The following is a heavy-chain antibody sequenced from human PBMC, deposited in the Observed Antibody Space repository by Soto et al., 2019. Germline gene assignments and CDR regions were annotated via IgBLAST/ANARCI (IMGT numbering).Heavy chain of an antibody. V-gene: IGHV1-46*01. D-gene: IGHD3-16*01. Sequence: ASVKVSCKASGYTFTNYYMHWVRQAPGQGLEWMGVIHYSSATPTYAQKFQGRVTMTRDTSTSTVYVEMSSLTSEDTAVYYCARGGPDLATIGRFDHWGQGTLVTVSS. CDR1: GYTFTNYY. CDR3: ARGGPDLATIGRFDH. J-gene: IGHJ4*02. CDR2: IHYSSATP.